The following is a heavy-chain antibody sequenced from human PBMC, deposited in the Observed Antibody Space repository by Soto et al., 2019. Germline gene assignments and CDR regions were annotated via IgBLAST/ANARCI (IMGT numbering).Heavy chain of an antibody. V-gene: IGHV3-23*01. J-gene: IGHJ3*01. CDR2: ISDPGTST. CDR3: AKSLVTPSDAFDL. D-gene: IGHD2-21*02. Sequence: LRLSCAASGFTFGNYATNWVRQAPGKGLEWISSISDPGTSTYYANSVKGRFSMSRDNSKNTLFLQMNRLRADDTAVYFCAKSLVTPSDAFDLWGRGTLVTVSS. CDR1: GFTFGNYA.